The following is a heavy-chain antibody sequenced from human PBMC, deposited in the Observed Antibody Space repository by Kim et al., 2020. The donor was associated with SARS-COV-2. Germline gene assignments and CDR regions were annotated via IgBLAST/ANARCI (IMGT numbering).Heavy chain of an antibody. D-gene: IGHD2-15*01. CDR1: GNTFTNYY. CDR3: GRERGHCSGGSCYPGYYGMDV. V-gene: IGHV1-46*01. Sequence: ASVNVSCKASGNTFTNYYIYWVRQAPGQGLEWMGIINPSDGSINYARKFQDRVTMTRDTSTSTVYMDLSSLRSDDTAVYYCGRERGHCSGGSCYPGYYGMDVWGQGTTVTVSS. J-gene: IGHJ6*02. CDR2: INPSDGSI.